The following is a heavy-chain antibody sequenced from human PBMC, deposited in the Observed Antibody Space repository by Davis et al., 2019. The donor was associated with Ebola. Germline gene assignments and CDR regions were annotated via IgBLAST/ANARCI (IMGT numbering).Heavy chain of an antibody. V-gene: IGHV3-49*03. D-gene: IGHD6-13*01. Sequence: GESLKISCAASGFTFSSYAMSWFRQAPGKGLEWAGFISSKAYGGTTEYAASVKGRFTISRDDSKSIAYLQMNSLKTEDTAVYYCVAAAGTDYWGQGTLVTVSS. CDR2: ISSKAYGGTT. CDR3: VAAAGTDY. CDR1: GFTFSSYA. J-gene: IGHJ4*02.